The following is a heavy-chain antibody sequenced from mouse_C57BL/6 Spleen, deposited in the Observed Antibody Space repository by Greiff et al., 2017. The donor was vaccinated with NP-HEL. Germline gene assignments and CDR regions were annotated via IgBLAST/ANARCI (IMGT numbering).Heavy chain of an antibody. D-gene: IGHD2-5*01. CDR3: ARFYYSTTRGYFDY. CDR1: GYTFTDYY. Sequence: EVQLQQSGPELVKPGASVKISCKASGYTFTDYYMNWVKQSHGKSLEWIGDINPNNGGTSYNQKFKGKATLTVDKSSSTAYMELRSLTSEDSAVYYCARFYYSTTRGYFDYWGQGTTLTVSS. CDR2: INPNNGGT. J-gene: IGHJ2*01. V-gene: IGHV1-26*01.